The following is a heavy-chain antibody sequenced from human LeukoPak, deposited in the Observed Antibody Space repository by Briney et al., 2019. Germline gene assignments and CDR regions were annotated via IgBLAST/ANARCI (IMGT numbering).Heavy chain of an antibody. J-gene: IGHJ4*02. CDR3: ARHYSYGFVFVY. CDR2: IYYSGST. CDR1: GGSISSSSYY. D-gene: IGHD5-18*01. Sequence: SETLSLTCTVSGGSISSSSYYWGWIRQPPGKGLEWIGSIYYSGSTYYNPSLKSRVTISVDTSKNQFSLKLSSVTAADTAVYYCARHYSYGFVFVYWGQGTLVTVSS. V-gene: IGHV4-39*01.